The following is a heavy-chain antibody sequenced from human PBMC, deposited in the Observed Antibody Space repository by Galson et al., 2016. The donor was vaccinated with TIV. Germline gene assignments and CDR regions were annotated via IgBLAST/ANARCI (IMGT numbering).Heavy chain of an antibody. J-gene: IGHJ6*02. D-gene: IGHD3-10*01. CDR3: AKDNMVRGLIIHFMDV. V-gene: IGHV3-23*01. CDR2: TSTSGNRT. CDR1: GISLSDYA. Sequence: SLRLSCAASGISLSDYAVSWVRQAPGRGLEWVSSTSTSGNRTYYADFAKGRFTISRDNSNNMVYLQMNNLRAEDTAVYYCAKDNMVRGLIIHFMDVWGQGTTVTVSS.